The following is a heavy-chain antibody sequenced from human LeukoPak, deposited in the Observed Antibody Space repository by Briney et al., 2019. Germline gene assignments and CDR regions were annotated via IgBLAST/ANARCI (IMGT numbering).Heavy chain of an antibody. CDR3: ARQGQYGDYDY. D-gene: IGHD4-17*01. CDR2: IYAGDSDT. Sequence: GASLQISCKGSGYSFTTYWIGWVRQLPGKGLEWMGIIYAGDSDTRYSPSFQGQVTISADKSISTAYLQWRSLKASDSAMYYCARQGQYGDYDYWGQGTLVTVSS. J-gene: IGHJ4*02. CDR1: GYSFTTYW. V-gene: IGHV5-51*01.